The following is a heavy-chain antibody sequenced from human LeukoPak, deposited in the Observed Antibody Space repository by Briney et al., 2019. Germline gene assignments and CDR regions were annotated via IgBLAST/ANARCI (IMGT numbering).Heavy chain of an antibody. D-gene: IGHD1-1*01. V-gene: IGHV5-51*01. CDR2: IYPADSDT. CDR1: GYSFASHW. Sequence: GESLKISCKGSGYSFASHWIGWVRQMPGKGLEWMGIIYPADSDTRYSPSFQGQVTISVDKSISTAYLQWSSLKASDTAIYYCAGRGTGTTLAFDYWGQGTLVTVSS. CDR3: AGRGTGTTLAFDY. J-gene: IGHJ4*02.